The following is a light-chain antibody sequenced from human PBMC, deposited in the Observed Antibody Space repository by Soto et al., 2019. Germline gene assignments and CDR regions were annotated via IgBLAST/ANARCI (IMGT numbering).Light chain of an antibody. CDR2: AAS. V-gene: IGKV1-9*01. Sequence: DIPLTQSPSFLSASVGDRVTITCRATQGITNYLAWYQQKPGKAPNLLIYAASTLQSGVPSWFSGSGSGTEFTLTISSLQPEDFATYYCQQLNSYPLTFGQGTRLEIK. CDR1: QGITNY. CDR3: QQLNSYPLT. J-gene: IGKJ5*01.